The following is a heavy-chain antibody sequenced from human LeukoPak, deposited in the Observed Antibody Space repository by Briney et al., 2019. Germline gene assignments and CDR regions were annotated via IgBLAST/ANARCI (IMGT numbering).Heavy chain of an antibody. D-gene: IGHD2-21*02. CDR1: ASTFTNYW. CDR2: IYPGDSDT. V-gene: IGHV5-51*01. J-gene: IGHJ6*02. Sequence: GESLKISCKGSASTFTNYWIGWVRQTPGKGLEWMGIIYPGDSDTRYSPSFQGQVTISADRSISTAYLQWSSLKASDTAIYYCARTEDYYYGMDVWGQGTTVTVSS. CDR3: ARTEDYYYGMDV.